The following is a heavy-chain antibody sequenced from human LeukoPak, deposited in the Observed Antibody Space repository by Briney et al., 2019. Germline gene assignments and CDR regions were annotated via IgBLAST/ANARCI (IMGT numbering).Heavy chain of an antibody. Sequence: AGTLRFSGTGSGFTVSSNSMSWVRQGPGKGLMGVLFIYSDNTHYSDSVKGRFTISRDNSKNTLYLQMNSLRAEDTAVYYCARVYPYYDSSYYMDVWGKGTTVTVSS. CDR2: IYSDNT. CDR1: GFTVSSNS. CDR3: ARVYPYYDSSYYMDV. V-gene: IGHV3-53*01. D-gene: IGHD3-22*01. J-gene: IGHJ6*03.